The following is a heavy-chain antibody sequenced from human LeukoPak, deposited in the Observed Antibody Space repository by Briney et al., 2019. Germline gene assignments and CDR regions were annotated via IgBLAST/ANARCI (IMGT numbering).Heavy chain of an antibody. CDR3: ARDRGPYYYGSGSYYYAD. D-gene: IGHD3-10*01. J-gene: IGHJ4*02. CDR2: INHSGST. V-gene: IGHV4-34*01. Sequence: PSETLSLTCAVYGGSFSGYYWSWIRQPPGKGLEWIGEINHSGSTNYNPSLKSRVTMSVDTSKNQFSLKLSSVTAADTAVYYCARDRGPYYYGSGSYYYADWGQGTLVTVSS. CDR1: GGSFSGYY.